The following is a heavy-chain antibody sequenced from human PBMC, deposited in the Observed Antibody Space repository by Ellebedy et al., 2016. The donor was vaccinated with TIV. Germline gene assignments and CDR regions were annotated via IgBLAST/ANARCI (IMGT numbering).Heavy chain of an antibody. CDR2: IDANSGAT. CDR3: ARDSATGDEAFDY. CDR1: GSIFIDYY. V-gene: IGHV1-2*02. Sequence: ASVKVSCXASGSIFIDYYMHWVRQAPGQGLQWMGWIDANSGATHYAQKFQGRLKVTRDTSISTAYMELDSLTSDDTAVYYCARDSATGDEAFDYWGQGTLVTVSS. J-gene: IGHJ4*02. D-gene: IGHD7-27*01.